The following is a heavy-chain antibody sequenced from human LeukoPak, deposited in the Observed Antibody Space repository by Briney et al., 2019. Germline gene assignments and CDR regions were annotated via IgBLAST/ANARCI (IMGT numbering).Heavy chain of an antibody. J-gene: IGHJ4*02. D-gene: IGHD6-13*01. Sequence: GGSLRLSCAASGFTFSSYGMHWVRQAPGKGLEWVAVISDDGSNKYYGDSVKGRSTISRDNSKNTLYLQMNSLRAEDTAVYYCAKDRGYSSSWYVFGYWGQGTLVTVSS. CDR1: GFTFSSYG. V-gene: IGHV3-30*18. CDR2: ISDDGSNK. CDR3: AKDRGYSSSWYVFGY.